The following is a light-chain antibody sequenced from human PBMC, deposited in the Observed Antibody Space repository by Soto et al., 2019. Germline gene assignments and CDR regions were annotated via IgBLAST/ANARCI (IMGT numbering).Light chain of an antibody. J-gene: IGKJ4*01. V-gene: IGKV3D-15*01. CDR1: QSLSSN. Sequence: DTVMTQSPATLSVSPGEGAPVPCTASQSLSSNLAWYQQKPGQAPRLIIYAASSRATGIPDRFSGSWSGTDCILTISSLEPEDVAVYYCQQHSNWPLTLGGGTKVDIK. CDR2: AAS. CDR3: QQHSNWPLT.